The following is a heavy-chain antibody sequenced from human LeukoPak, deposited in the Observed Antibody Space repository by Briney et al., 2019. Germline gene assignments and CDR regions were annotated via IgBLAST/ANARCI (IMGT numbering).Heavy chain of an antibody. D-gene: IGHD3-3*01. Sequence: GESLKISCKGSGYSFTSYWIGWVRQMPGKGLEWMGIIYPGDSDTRYSPSFQGQVTISADKSISTAYLQWSSLEASDTAMYYCARQNDFWSSYNWFDPWGQGTLVTVSS. V-gene: IGHV5-51*01. CDR3: ARQNDFWSSYNWFDP. J-gene: IGHJ5*02. CDR2: IYPGDSDT. CDR1: GYSFTSYW.